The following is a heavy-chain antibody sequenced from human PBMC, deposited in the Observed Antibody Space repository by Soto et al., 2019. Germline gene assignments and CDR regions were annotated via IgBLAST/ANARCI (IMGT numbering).Heavy chain of an antibody. CDR1: GYTFTSYD. Sequence: GASVKVSCKASGYTFTSYDIGWVRQAPGQGLEWMGWISAYNGNTNYAQKLQGRVTMTTDTSTSTAYMELRSLRSDDTAVYYCARSIPDYGDYVDLDYWGQGTLVTVSS. CDR2: ISAYNGNT. CDR3: ARSIPDYGDYVDLDY. D-gene: IGHD4-17*01. V-gene: IGHV1-18*01. J-gene: IGHJ4*02.